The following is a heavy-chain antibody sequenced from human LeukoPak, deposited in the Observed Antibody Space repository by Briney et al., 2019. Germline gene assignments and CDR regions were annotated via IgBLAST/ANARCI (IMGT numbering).Heavy chain of an antibody. CDR3: ARVPRGANSMVATSLPFDY. CDR1: GYSFTSYW. J-gene: IGHJ4*02. D-gene: IGHD5-12*01. Sequence: GESLKISCKGSGYSFTSYWINWVRQMAGKGLGWMGRIDPSDSYTNYSPSFQGHVTISADKSINTAYLQWSSLKASDTAMYYCARVPRGANSMVATSLPFDYWGQGTLVTVSS. V-gene: IGHV5-10-1*01. CDR2: IDPSDSYT.